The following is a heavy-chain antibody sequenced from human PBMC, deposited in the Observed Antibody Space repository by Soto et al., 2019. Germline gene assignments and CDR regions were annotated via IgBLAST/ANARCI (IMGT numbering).Heavy chain of an antibody. V-gene: IGHV1-69*06. D-gene: IGHD1-26*01. Sequence: QVQLVQSGAEVKKPGSSVKVSCKASGGTFSNYAINWVRQAPGQGLEWMGGIIPLFGTPNYAQKFQGRVTFTAHKSKSTAYMELRRLRSDDTAVYYCARGWETVGTTTPFAYWGQGTLVTVSS. CDR1: GGTFSNYA. J-gene: IGHJ4*02. CDR3: ARGWETVGTTTPFAY. CDR2: IIPLFGTP.